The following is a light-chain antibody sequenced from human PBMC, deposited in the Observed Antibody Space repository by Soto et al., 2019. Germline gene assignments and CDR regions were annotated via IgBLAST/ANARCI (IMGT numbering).Light chain of an antibody. CDR2: RDH. CDR1: RYNIGSNT. J-gene: IGLJ2*01. V-gene: IGLV1-44*01. Sequence: QSVLTQPPSASGTPGQRVTISCSGSRYNIGSNTVNWYQQVPGTAPRLLIHRDHKRPSGVPDRFSGSKSGTSASLAISGLQSEDEADYYCAAWDDSLKGYVVFCGGTKVTVL. CDR3: AAWDDSLKGYVV.